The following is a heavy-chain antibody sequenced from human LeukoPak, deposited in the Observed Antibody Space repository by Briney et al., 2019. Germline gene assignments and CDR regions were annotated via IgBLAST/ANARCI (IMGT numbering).Heavy chain of an antibody. CDR1: GFTFSAYW. D-gene: IGHD2-15*01. Sequence: PGGSLRLSCAASGFTFSAYWMSWVRQAPGKGLEWVANIRQDGSETYYADSAKGRFTISRDNAKNSLYMQLNSLTAEDTAGYYCAKDCSGGSCYSYHYYYYGMDVWGQGTTVAVSS. CDR3: AKDCSGGSCYSYHYYYYGMDV. CDR2: IRQDGSET. V-gene: IGHV3-7*01. J-gene: IGHJ6*02.